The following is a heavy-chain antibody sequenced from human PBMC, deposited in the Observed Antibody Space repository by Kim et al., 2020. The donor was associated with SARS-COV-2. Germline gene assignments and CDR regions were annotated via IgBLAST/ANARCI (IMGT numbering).Heavy chain of an antibody. J-gene: IGHJ6*02. V-gene: IGHV4-38-2*02. CDR1: GYSISSGYY. CDR2: IYHSGST. Sequence: SETLSLTCTVSGYSISSGYYWGWIRQPPGKGLEWIGSIYHSGSTYYNPSLKSRVTISVDTSKNQFSLKLSSVTAADTAVYYCARGLGVTVTTHPRGFMDVWGQGTTVTVSS. CDR3: ARGLGVTVTTHPRGFMDV. D-gene: IGHD4-17*01.